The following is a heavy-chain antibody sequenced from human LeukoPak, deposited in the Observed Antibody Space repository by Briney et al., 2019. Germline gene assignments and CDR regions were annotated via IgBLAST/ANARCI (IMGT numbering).Heavy chain of an antibody. CDR3: ARRGYRYGFWFDP. CDR2: IYYSGTT. Sequence: SETLSLTCTVSGGSISSYYWSWIRQPPGKGLEWIAYIYYSGTTNYNPSLKSRVTISGNTSKNQISLKLSSVTAADTAVYYCARRGYRYGFWFDPWGQGTLVTVSS. J-gene: IGHJ5*02. V-gene: IGHV4-59*08. CDR1: GGSISSYY. D-gene: IGHD5-18*01.